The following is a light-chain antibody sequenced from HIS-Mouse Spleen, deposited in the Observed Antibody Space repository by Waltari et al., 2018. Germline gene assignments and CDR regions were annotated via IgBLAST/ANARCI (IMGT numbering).Light chain of an antibody. CDR1: SSDVGGYNY. Sequence: QSALTQPASVSGSPGQSITISCTGTSSDVGGYNYVSWYQQHPGKAPKLMIYDVSNRPSGVYNRFSGSKSGNTASLTISGLQAEDEADYYCSSYTSSSTWVFGGGTKLTVL. V-gene: IGLV2-14*03. J-gene: IGLJ3*02. CDR3: SSYTSSSTWV. CDR2: DVS.